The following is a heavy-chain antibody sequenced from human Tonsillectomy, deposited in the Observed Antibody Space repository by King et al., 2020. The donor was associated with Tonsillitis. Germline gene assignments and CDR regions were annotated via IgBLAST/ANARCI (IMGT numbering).Heavy chain of an antibody. Sequence: QLQESGPGLVKPSETLSLTCTVSGGSISSSSYYWGWIRQPPGKGLEWIGSIYYSGSTYYNPSLKSRVTIYVDTSKNQFSLKLGSVTAADTAIYYCARQYYYDSSGYYRWFDPWGQGTLVTVSS. CDR2: IYYSGST. CDR3: ARQYYYDSSGYYRWFDP. V-gene: IGHV4-39*01. J-gene: IGHJ5*02. D-gene: IGHD3-22*01. CDR1: GGSISSSSYY.